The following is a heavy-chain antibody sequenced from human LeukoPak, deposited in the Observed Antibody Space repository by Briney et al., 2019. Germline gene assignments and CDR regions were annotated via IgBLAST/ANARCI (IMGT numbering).Heavy chain of an antibody. CDR3: VRGALRDCSYTSCTRGNWFDP. Sequence: GGSLRLSCAASGFTFSSHWMHWVRQAPEKGLVGVSHINADGSATYYAASVKGRFTISRDNARNTLYLQMRSLTAEDTGVYYCVRGALRDCSYTSCTRGNWFDPWGQGTLVTVSS. CDR1: GFTFSSHW. V-gene: IGHV3-74*01. J-gene: IGHJ5*02. CDR2: INADGSAT. D-gene: IGHD2-2*01.